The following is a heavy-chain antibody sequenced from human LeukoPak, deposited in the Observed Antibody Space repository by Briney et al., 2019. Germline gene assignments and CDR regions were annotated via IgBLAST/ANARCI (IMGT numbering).Heavy chain of an antibody. Sequence: GSLRLSCAASGFTVSSNYMSWVRQAPGKGLEWVSAISGSGGSTYYADSVKGRFTISRDNSKNTLYLQMNSLRAEDTAVYYCAKEDPGPDDYYYYGMDVWGQGTTVTVSS. J-gene: IGHJ6*02. CDR2: ISGSGGST. CDR3: AKEDPGPDDYYYYGMDV. CDR1: GFTVSSNY. D-gene: IGHD1-14*01. V-gene: IGHV3-23*01.